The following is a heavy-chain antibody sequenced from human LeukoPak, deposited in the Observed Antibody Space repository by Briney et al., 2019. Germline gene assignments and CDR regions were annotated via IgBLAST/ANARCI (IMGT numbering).Heavy chain of an antibody. CDR2: IYYSGST. D-gene: IGHD6-19*01. V-gene: IGHV4-59*08. Sequence: PSETLSLTCAVYGGSFSGYYWSWIRQPPGKGLEWIGYIYYSGSTNYNPSLKSRVTISVDTSKNQFSLKLSSVTVADTAVYYCASSSGWYLGYFDYWGQGTLVTVSS. CDR1: GGSFSGYY. J-gene: IGHJ4*02. CDR3: ASSSGWYLGYFDY.